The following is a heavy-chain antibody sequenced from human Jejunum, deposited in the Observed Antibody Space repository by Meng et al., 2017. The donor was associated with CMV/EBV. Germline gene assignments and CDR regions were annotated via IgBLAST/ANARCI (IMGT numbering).Heavy chain of an antibody. V-gene: IGHV3-23*01. D-gene: IGHD4-17*01. CDR3: AKYNYGDFINWLDP. CDR2: ISGSGDRT. Sequence: GLPFGSYGMTWVRRAPGKGLDWVSTISGSGDRTYYSDSVKGRFTISRDNSKSTLFLQMNSLRAEDTAVYFCAKYNYGDFINWLDPWGQGTLVTVSS. CDR1: GLPFGSYG. J-gene: IGHJ5*02.